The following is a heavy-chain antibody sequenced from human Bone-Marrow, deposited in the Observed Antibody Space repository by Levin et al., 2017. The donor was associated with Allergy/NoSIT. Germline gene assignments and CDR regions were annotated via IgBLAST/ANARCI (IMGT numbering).Heavy chain of an antibody. CDR3: ARGFWSGYYTWGLDY. J-gene: IGHJ4*02. D-gene: IGHD3-3*01. CDR2: INHSGST. Sequence: SETLSLTCGVYGGSFSDYYWSWIRQPPGKGLEWIGEINHSGSTNYNPSLTSRATIPVDTSKNQVSLKLNSVAAADTAVYYCARGFWSGYYTWGLDYWGQGTLVTVSS. CDR1: GGSFSDYY. V-gene: IGHV4-34*01.